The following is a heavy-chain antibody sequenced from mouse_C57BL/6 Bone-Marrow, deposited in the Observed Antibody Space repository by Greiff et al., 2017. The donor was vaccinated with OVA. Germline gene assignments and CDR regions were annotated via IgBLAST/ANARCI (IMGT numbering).Heavy chain of an antibody. CDR2: IYPGDGDT. CDR1: GYAFSSSW. CDR3: ASPIYYGNLYWYFDV. J-gene: IGHJ1*03. V-gene: IGHV1-82*01. Sequence: VQLQQSGPELVKPGASVKISCKASGYAFSSSWMNWVKQRPGKGLEWIGRIYPGDGDTNYNGKFKGKATLTADKSSSTAYMQLSSLTSEDSAVYFCASPIYYGNLYWYFDVWGTGTTVTVSS. D-gene: IGHD2-1*01.